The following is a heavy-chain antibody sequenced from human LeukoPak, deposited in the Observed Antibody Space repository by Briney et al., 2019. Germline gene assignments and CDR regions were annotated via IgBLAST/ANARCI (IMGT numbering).Heavy chain of an antibody. J-gene: IGHJ4*02. V-gene: IGHV1-18*01. D-gene: IGHD3-3*01. CDR1: GYTFTSYG. Sequence: ASVKVSCKASGYTFTSYGISWVRQAPGQGLEWMGWISAYNGNTNYAQKLQGRVTMTTDTSTSTAYMELRSLSSDDTAVYYCARWTDDFWSGYYEIDYWGQGTLVTVSS. CDR2: ISAYNGNT. CDR3: ARWTDDFWSGYYEIDY.